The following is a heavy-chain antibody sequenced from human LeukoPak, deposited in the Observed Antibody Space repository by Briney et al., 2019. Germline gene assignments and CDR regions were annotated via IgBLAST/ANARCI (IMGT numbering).Heavy chain of an antibody. CDR1: GGSISTSSCY. D-gene: IGHD1-26*01. V-gene: IGHV4-39*01. Sequence: SETLSLTCTVSGGSISTSSCYWGWIRQPPGKGLEWIGTIYYSGSTYYNPSLKSRVTISIDTSKNQFSLKLSSVTAADTAVYYCARRRVLGANNDAFDIWGQGTMVTVSS. CDR2: IYYSGST. J-gene: IGHJ3*02. CDR3: ARRRVLGANNDAFDI.